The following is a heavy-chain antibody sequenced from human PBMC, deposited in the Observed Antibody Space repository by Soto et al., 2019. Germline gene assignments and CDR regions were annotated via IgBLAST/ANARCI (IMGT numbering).Heavy chain of an antibody. Sequence: PSETLSLTCTVSGGSISSGGYYWSWIRQHPGKGLEWIGYIYYSGSTYYNPSLKSRVTISVDTSKNQFSLKLSSVTAADTAVYYCARDLRTAYYYYGMDVWGQGTTVTVS. CDR3: ARDLRTAYYYYGMDV. V-gene: IGHV4-31*03. CDR2: IYYSGST. CDR1: GGSISSGGYY. J-gene: IGHJ6*02.